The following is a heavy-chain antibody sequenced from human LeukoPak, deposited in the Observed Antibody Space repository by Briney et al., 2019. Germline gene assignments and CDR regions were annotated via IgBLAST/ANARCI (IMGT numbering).Heavy chain of an antibody. CDR1: GGTFSSYA. D-gene: IGHD5-18*01. Sequence: SVKVSCKASGGTFSSYAISWVRQAPGQGLEWMGGIIPIFGTANYAQKFQGRVTITADESTSTAYMELSSLRSEDTAVYYCARDATPDGYSYGYYFDYWGQGTLVTVSS. CDR2: IIPIFGTA. CDR3: ARDATPDGYSYGYYFDY. J-gene: IGHJ4*02. V-gene: IGHV1-69*01.